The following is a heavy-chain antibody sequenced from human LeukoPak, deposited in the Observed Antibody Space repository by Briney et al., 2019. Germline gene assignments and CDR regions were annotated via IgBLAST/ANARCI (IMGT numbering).Heavy chain of an antibody. Sequence: SETLSLTCTVSGGSISSYYWSWIRQPPGKGLEWIGYIYTSGSTNYNPSLKSRVTISVDTSKNQFSLKLSSVTAADTAVYYCARRLSNYNDHAFDIWGQGTMVTVSS. J-gene: IGHJ3*02. CDR2: IYTSGST. D-gene: IGHD3-22*01. CDR3: ARRLSNYNDHAFDI. V-gene: IGHV4-4*09. CDR1: GGSISSYY.